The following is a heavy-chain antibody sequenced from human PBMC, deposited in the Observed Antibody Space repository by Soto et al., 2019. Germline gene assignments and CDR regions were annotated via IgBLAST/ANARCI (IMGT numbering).Heavy chain of an antibody. V-gene: IGHV3-15*01. CDR1: GFTFSAYA. CDR2: IKSKTNNGTT. CDR3: TSPYSSVWYEKDY. J-gene: IGHJ4*02. Sequence: GGSLRLSCAVSGFTFSAYAMTWVRQGPGKGLEWVGRIKSKTNNGTTEYAAPVKGRFTFSRDDSKNTVYLQMNSLKTEDTAVYYCTSPYSSVWYEKDYWGQGTLVTVSS. D-gene: IGHD6-19*01.